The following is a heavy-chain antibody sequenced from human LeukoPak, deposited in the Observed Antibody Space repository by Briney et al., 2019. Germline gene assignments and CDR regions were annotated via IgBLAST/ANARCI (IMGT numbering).Heavy chain of an antibody. V-gene: IGHV4-59*01. Sequence: PSETLSLTCTVSGGSISSYYWSWIRQPPGKGLEWIGYIYYSGSTNYNPSLKSRVTISVDTSKNQFSLKLSSVTAADTAVYYCASLSIASSSGDMDVWGKGTTVTVSS. CDR2: IYYSGST. CDR3: ASLSIASSSGDMDV. D-gene: IGHD2-15*01. J-gene: IGHJ6*03. CDR1: GGSISSYY.